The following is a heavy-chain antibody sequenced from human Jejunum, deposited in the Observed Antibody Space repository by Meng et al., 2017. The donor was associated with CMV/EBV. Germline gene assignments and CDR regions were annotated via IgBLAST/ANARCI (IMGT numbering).Heavy chain of an antibody. CDR2: IYYNGST. V-gene: IGHV4-59*01. CDR1: GGSISSNF. J-gene: IGHJ6*02. CDR3: AREGVSYYYGMDV. Sequence: TVSGGSISSNFWNWIRQPPGKGLEWIGYIYYNGSTNYNPSLKSRVTISVDMSKNQFSLKLGSVTAADTAVYYCAREGVSYYYGMDVWGQGTTVTVSS.